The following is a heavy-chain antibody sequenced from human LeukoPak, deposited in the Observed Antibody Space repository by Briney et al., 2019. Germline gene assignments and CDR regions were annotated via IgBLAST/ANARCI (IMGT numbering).Heavy chain of an antibody. D-gene: IGHD1-26*01. CDR1: GFTFSSYD. CDR3: AKDDVGATGGFDY. J-gene: IGHJ4*02. Sequence: GGSLRLSCAASGFTFSSYDMHWVRQAPGKGLEWVAVISYDGSNKYYADSVKGRFTISRDNSKNTLYLQMNSLRAEDTAVYYCAKDDVGATGGFDYWGQGTLVTVSS. V-gene: IGHV3-30*18. CDR2: ISYDGSNK.